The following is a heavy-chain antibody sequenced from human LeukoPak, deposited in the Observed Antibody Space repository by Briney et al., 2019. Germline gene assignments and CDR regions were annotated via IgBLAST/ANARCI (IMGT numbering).Heavy chain of an antibody. CDR1: GYTFTSYG. CDR2: ISAYNGNT. Sequence: ASVKVSCKASGYTFTSYGISWVRQATGQGLEWMGWISAYNGNTNYAQKLQGRVTLTTDTSTSTAYMELRSLRSDDTAVYYCAREVVDTKSYYFDYWGQGTLVTVSS. D-gene: IGHD2-15*01. V-gene: IGHV1-18*01. CDR3: AREVVDTKSYYFDY. J-gene: IGHJ4*02.